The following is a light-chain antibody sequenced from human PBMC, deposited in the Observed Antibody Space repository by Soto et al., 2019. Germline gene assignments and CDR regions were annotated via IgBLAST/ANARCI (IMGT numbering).Light chain of an antibody. Sequence: DIQLTQSPSFLSSSAGDRVTITCRASQGISSYLAWYQQKPGKAPKLLIYAASTLQSGVPLGFSGSGSGTSFTLTISSLQPEDFATYYCQQLLSYPITFGQGTRLEIK. CDR1: QGISSY. V-gene: IGKV1-9*01. CDR2: AAS. J-gene: IGKJ5*01. CDR3: QQLLSYPIT.